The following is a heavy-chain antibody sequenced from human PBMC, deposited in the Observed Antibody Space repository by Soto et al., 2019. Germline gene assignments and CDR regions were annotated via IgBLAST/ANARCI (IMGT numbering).Heavy chain of an antibody. J-gene: IGHJ4*02. CDR1: GFTFSNYA. D-gene: IGHD2-2*01. CDR2: ISGSGKST. CDR3: AKSDIVVVPAAVVDY. V-gene: IGHV3-23*01. Sequence: GGSLRLSCAASGFTFSNYAMSWVRQAPGKGLEWVSGISGSGKSTYYADSVKGRFTISRDNSKNTLFLQMNSLRVEDTAMYYCAKSDIVVVPAAVVDYWGQGTQVTAPQ.